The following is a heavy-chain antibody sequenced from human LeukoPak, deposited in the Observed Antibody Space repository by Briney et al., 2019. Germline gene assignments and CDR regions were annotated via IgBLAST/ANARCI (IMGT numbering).Heavy chain of an antibody. Sequence: PGGSLRLSCAASGFTFSSYGMHWVRQAPGKGLGWVAFIRYDGSNKYYADSVKGRFTISRDNSKNTLYLRMNSLRAEDTAVYCCAKDRPPYCSCTSCREANDYWGQGTLVTVSS. J-gene: IGHJ4*02. D-gene: IGHD2-2*01. CDR1: GFTFSSYG. V-gene: IGHV3-30*02. CDR3: AKDRPPYCSCTSCREANDY. CDR2: IRYDGSNK.